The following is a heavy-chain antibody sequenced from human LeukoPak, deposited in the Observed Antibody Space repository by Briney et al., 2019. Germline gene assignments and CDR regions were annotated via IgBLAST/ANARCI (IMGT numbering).Heavy chain of an antibody. Sequence: GASVKVSSKASGYTFTGYYMHWVRQAPGQGLEWMGRINPNSGGTNYAQKFQGRVTMTRDTSISTAYMELSRLRSDDTAVYYCARVLVGAKVAFDIWGQGTMVTVSS. V-gene: IGHV1-2*06. CDR2: INPNSGGT. CDR1: GYTFTGYY. J-gene: IGHJ3*02. D-gene: IGHD1-26*01. CDR3: ARVLVGAKVAFDI.